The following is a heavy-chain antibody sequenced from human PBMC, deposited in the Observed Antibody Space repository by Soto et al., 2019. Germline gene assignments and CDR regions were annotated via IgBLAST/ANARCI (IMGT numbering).Heavy chain of an antibody. V-gene: IGHV3-11*01. CDR3: ARDRTELERGY. Sequence: GGSLRLSCAASGFTFSDYYISWIRQAPGKGLQWISYISTSGNTIYYADSVKGRFTISRDNAKNSLYLQMNSLRAEDTAVYYCARDRTELERGYWGQGTLVTVSS. CDR1: GFTFSDYY. J-gene: IGHJ4*02. D-gene: IGHD1-1*01. CDR2: ISTSGNTI.